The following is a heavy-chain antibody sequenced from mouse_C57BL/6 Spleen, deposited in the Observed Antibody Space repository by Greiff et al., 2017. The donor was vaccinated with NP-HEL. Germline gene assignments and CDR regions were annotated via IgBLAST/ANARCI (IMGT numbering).Heavy chain of an antibody. Sequence: LVESGPELVRPGVSVKISCKGSGYTFTDYAMHWVKQSHAKSLEWIGVISTYYGDASYNQKFKDKATMTVDKSSSTAYMELARLTSEDSAVYYCARAPLYGYDRGYAMDYWGQGTSVTVSS. D-gene: IGHD2-2*01. CDR3: ARAPLYGYDRGYAMDY. CDR2: ISTYYGDA. CDR1: GYTFTDYA. V-gene: IGHV1-67*01. J-gene: IGHJ4*01.